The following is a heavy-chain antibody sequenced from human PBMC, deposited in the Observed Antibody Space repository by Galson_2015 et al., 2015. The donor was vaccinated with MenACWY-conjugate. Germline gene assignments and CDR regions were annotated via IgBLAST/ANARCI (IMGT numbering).Heavy chain of an antibody. J-gene: IGHJ5*02. CDR2: IIPILGIA. D-gene: IGHD5-18*01. CDR3: ARGDKGYGLNNWFDP. Sequence: SVKVSCKASGGTFSSYAISWVRQAPGQGLEWMGRIIPILGIANYAQKFQGRVTITADKSTSTAYMELSSLRSEDTAVYYCARGDKGYGLNNWFDPWGQGTLVTVSS. V-gene: IGHV1-69*04. CDR1: GGTFSSYA.